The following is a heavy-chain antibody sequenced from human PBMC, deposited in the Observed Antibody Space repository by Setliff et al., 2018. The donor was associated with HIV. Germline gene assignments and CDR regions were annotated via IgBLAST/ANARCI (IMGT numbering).Heavy chain of an antibody. CDR2: IFYSGHT. CDR3: ARGVAAAGL. Sequence: SETLSLTCTVSGGSISSSSYYWAWIRQPPGKGLEWIGNIFYSGHTCYNPSLRSRVTISVDTSKNQFSLKLSSVTAADTALYYCARGVAAAGLWGQGTLVTVSS. V-gene: IGHV4-39*07. J-gene: IGHJ4*02. CDR1: GGSISSSSYY. D-gene: IGHD6-13*01.